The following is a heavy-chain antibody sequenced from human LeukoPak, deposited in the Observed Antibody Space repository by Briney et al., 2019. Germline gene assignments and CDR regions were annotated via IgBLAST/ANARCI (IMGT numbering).Heavy chain of an antibody. CDR1: GGSISSYY. D-gene: IGHD3-22*01. CDR2: IYYSGST. J-gene: IGHJ4*02. V-gene: IGHV4-59*08. Sequence: SETLPLTCTVSGGSISSYYWSWIRQPPGKGLEWIGYIYYSGSTNYNPSLKSRVTISVDTSKNQFSLKLSSVTAADTAVYYCARLGGGYYDSSGYYYFDYWGQGTLVTVSS. CDR3: ARLGGGYYDSSGYYYFDY.